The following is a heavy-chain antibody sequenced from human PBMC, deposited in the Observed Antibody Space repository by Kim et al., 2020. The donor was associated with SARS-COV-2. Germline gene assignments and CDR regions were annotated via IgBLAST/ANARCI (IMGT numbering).Heavy chain of an antibody. CDR3: CAGPGIGYDDHDSPYY. D-gene: IGHD6-13*01. CDR1: GGSISSYY. CDR2: IYYNGVF. J-gene: IGHJ4*01. V-gene: IGHV4-59*08. Sequence: SETLSLTCTVSGGSISSYYWSWIRQPPGSGLEWIGYIYYNGVFTYNPSLQSRVTLSMVISTSQLSLQLPSFTTAAAAVDYCCAGPGIGYDDHDSPYYCG.